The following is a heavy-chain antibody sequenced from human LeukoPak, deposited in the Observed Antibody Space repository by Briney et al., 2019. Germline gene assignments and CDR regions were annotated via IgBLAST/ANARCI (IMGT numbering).Heavy chain of an antibody. D-gene: IGHD2-15*01. CDR3: ARARGCSGGSCYYMDV. J-gene: IGHJ6*03. CDR1: GFTFSSYA. CDR2: ISYDGSNK. V-gene: IGHV3-30*01. Sequence: GRSLRLSCAASGFTFSSYAMHWVRQAPGKGLEWVAVISYDGSNKYYADSVKGRFTISRDNSKNTLYLQMNSLRAEDTAVYYCARARGCSGGSCYYMDVWGKGTTVTVSS.